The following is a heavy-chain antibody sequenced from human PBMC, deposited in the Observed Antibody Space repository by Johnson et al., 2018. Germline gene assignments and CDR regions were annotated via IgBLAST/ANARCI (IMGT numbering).Heavy chain of an antibody. D-gene: IGHD3-22*01. J-gene: IGHJ3*02. Sequence: QVQLQESGPGLVKXSETXSLXCTVSGGSISSYYWSWIRQPPGKGLEWIGYIYYSGSTNYNPSLKRRAPISVDTSKNQFPLKLSSVTAADTAVYYCARRADYYDSSGYYHDAFDIWGQGTMVTVSS. CDR1: GGSISSYY. CDR3: ARRADYYDSSGYYHDAFDI. V-gene: IGHV4-59*01. CDR2: IYYSGST.